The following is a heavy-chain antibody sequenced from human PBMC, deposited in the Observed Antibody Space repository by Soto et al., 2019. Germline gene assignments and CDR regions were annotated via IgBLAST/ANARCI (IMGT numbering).Heavy chain of an antibody. Sequence: GSLRLSCAASGFTFSSYSMNWVRQAPGKGLEWVSSISSSSSYIYYADSVKGRFTISRDNAKNSLYLQMNSLRAEDTAVYYCARARDEDSSSSMGYYYYGMDVWGQGTTVTVSS. CDR3: ARARDEDSSSSMGYYYYGMDV. D-gene: IGHD6-6*01. V-gene: IGHV3-21*01. J-gene: IGHJ6*02. CDR1: GFTFSSYS. CDR2: ISSSSSYI.